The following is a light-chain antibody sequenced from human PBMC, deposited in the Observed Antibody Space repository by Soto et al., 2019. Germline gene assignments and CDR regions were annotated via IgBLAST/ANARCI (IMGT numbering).Light chain of an antibody. CDR2: DVS. CDR1: SSDVGGYNY. V-gene: IGLV2-11*01. J-gene: IGLJ1*01. Sequence: QSALTQPRSVSGSPGQAVTISCTGTSSDVGGYNYVSWYQQHPGKAPKVKIYDVSKRPSGVPDRFAGSKSGNTASLTISGLQAEDEADDYCCSYAGSYTYVFGNGAKRTVL. CDR3: CSYAGSYTYV.